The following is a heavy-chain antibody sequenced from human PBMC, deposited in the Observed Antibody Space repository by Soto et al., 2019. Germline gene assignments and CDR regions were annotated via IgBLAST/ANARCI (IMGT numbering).Heavy chain of an antibody. V-gene: IGHV1-24*01. D-gene: IGHD5-18*01. CDR3: ATLLRYSYESFHYYGMHV. CDR1: GYTLTELS. J-gene: IGHJ6*02. CDR2: FDPEDGET. Sequence: RASVKVSCKVSGYTLTELSMHWVRQAPGKGLEWMGGFDPEDGETIYAQKFQGRVTMTEDTSTDTAYMELSSLRSEDTAVYYCATLLRYSYESFHYYGMHVWGQGTTVTVSS.